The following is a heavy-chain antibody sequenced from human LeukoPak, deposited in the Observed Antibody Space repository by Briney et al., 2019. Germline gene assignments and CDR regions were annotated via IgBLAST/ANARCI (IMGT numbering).Heavy chain of an antibody. D-gene: IGHD3-3*01. CDR2: LSGSGGTT. V-gene: IGHV3-23*01. CDR3: AKDHYWSIDY. J-gene: IGHJ4*02. CDR1: GFTFSTYA. Sequence: GGSLRLSCAASGFTFSTYAMSWVRQTPGKGLEWVSPLSGSGGTTYYADSVKGRFTISRDNSKNTMYLQMNSLRAEDTGVYYCAKDHYWSIDYWGRGTLVTVSS.